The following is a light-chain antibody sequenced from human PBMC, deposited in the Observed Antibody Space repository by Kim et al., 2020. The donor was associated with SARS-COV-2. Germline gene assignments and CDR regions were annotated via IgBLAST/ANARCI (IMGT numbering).Light chain of an antibody. V-gene: IGLV1-44*01. CDR2: TDD. CDR1: SSNIGRNT. CDR3: ATWDDSLDVWM. J-gene: IGLJ3*02. Sequence: GQRVTISCSGSSSNIGRNTVNWYQQFPGTAPQLLIDTDDRRPSGVSDSVSCSKSGTSASLAISALRSEDEADYYCATWDDSLDVWMFGGGTKLTVL.